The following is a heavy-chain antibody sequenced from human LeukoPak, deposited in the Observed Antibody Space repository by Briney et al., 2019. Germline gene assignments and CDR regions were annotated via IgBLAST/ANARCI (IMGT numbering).Heavy chain of an antibody. CDR1: GGSISSYY. V-gene: IGHV4-4*07. CDR3: GRDLSRVGEWAYDY. CDR2: IYSSGST. Sequence: SETLSLTCTVSGGSISSYYWSWIRQPAGKGLAWIGRIYSSGSTNYNPSLKSRVTMSVDTSKNQFSLKLSSVTAADTAVYYCGRDLSRVGEWAYDYWGQGTLVTVSS. D-gene: IGHD1-26*01. J-gene: IGHJ4*02.